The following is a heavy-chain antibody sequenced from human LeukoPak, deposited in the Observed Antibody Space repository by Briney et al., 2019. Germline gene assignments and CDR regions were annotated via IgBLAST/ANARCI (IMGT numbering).Heavy chain of an antibody. CDR1: GGTFSSYA. CDR3: ARAVAGYSDY. D-gene: IGHD6-19*01. CDR2: MNPNSGNT. V-gene: IGHV1-8*02. Sequence: ASVKVSCKASGGTFSSYAISWVRQAPGQGLEWMGWMNPNSGNTGYAQKFQGRVTMTRNTSISTAYMELSSLRSEDTAVYYCARAVAGYSDYWGQGTLVTVSS. J-gene: IGHJ4*02.